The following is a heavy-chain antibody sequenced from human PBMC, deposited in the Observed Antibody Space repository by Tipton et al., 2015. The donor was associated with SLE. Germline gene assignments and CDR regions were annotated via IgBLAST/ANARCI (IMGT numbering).Heavy chain of an antibody. D-gene: IGHD3-16*02. V-gene: IGHV4-59*11. Sequence: TLSLTCTVSGGSISSHYWSWIRQPPGKGLEWIGYIYYSGSTNYNPSLKRRVTISVDTSKNQFSLKLSSVTAADTAVYYCARGGFGYDYIWGSYRTGHWFDPWGQGTLVTVSS. CDR2: IYYSGST. CDR1: GGSISSHY. CDR3: ARGGFGYDYIWGSYRTGHWFDP. J-gene: IGHJ5*02.